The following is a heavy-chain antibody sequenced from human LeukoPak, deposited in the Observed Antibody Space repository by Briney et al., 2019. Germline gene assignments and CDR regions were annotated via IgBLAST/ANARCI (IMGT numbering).Heavy chain of an antibody. V-gene: IGHV3-11*01. CDR2: ISRSGTTI. J-gene: IGHJ4*02. Sequence: GGSLRLSCAASGFTFSDYYMSWIRQAPGKGLEWVSYISRSGTTIYYADSVKGRFTISRDNAKNSRYLQMNSLRAEDTAVYYCARAPSSFWSGYGYFDYWGQGTLVTVSS. CDR1: GFTFSDYY. CDR3: ARAPSSFWSGYGYFDY. D-gene: IGHD3-3*01.